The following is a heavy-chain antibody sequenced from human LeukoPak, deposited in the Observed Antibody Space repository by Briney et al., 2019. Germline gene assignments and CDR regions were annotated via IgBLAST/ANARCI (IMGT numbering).Heavy chain of an antibody. CDR2: TDASSK. CDR3: TGHHQAYSRTY. Sequence: GGSLRLSCAASGFTFSSYGMHWVRQAPGKGLVWVSRTDASSKTYADSVKGRFTISRDNAKGTLYLQMSSLRAEDTAVYYCTGHHQAYSRTYWGQGTLVTVSS. J-gene: IGHJ4*02. CDR1: GFTFSSYG. V-gene: IGHV3-74*01. D-gene: IGHD4-11*01.